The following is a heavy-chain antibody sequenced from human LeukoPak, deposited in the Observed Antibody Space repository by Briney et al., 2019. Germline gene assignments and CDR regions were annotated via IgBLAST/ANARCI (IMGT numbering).Heavy chain of an antibody. CDR2: INHSGST. Sequence: PSETLSLTCAVYGGSFSGYYWSWIRQPPGRGLEWIGEINHSGSTNYNPSLKSRVTISVDTSKNQFSLRLTSVTAADTAVYYCARDSDGSGSRPYDYWGQGTLVTVSS. V-gene: IGHV4-34*09. J-gene: IGHJ4*02. D-gene: IGHD3-10*01. CDR3: ARDSDGSGSRPYDY. CDR1: GGSFSGYY.